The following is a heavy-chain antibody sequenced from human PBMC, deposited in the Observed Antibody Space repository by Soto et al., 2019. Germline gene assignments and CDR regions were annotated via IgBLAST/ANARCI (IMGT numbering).Heavy chain of an antibody. CDR1: GFTFSSYA. D-gene: IGHD6-19*01. CDR2: ISYDGSNK. Sequence: QVQLVESGGGVVQPGRSLRLSCAASGFTFSSYAMHWVRQAPGKGLEWVAVISYDGSNKYYADSVKGRFTISRDNSKNMLYLQMNSLRAEDTAVYYCATDKSPYSSGWHNRHFDYWGQGTLVTVSS. CDR3: ATDKSPYSSGWHNRHFDY. J-gene: IGHJ4*02. V-gene: IGHV3-30-3*01.